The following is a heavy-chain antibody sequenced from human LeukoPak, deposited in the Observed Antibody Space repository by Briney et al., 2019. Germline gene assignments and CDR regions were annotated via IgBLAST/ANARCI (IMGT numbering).Heavy chain of an antibody. CDR1: GGTFSSYA. Sequence: ASVKVSCKASGGTFSSYAISWVRQAPGQGLEWMGGIIPIFGTANYAQKFQGRVTITADESTSTAYMELSSLRSEDTAVYYCARVYGSGSYYNPFNYYYYMDVWGKGTTVTISS. J-gene: IGHJ6*03. CDR3: ARVYGSGSYYNPFNYYYYMDV. D-gene: IGHD3-10*01. V-gene: IGHV1-69*13. CDR2: IIPIFGTA.